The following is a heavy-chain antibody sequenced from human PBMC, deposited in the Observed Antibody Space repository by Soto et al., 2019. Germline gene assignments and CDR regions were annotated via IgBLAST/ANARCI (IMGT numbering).Heavy chain of an antibody. V-gene: IGHV4-59*08. J-gene: IGHJ6*03. CDR1: GGSISSYY. D-gene: IGHD1-20*01. CDR2: IYYSGST. Sequence: SETLSLTCTVSGGSISSYYWSWIRQPPGKGLEWIGYIYYSGSTNYNPSLKSRVTISVDTSKNQFPLKMSSVTAGDTAVYCCPRYKVGGIYYMDVWGKGTTVTVSS. CDR3: PRYKVGGIYYMDV.